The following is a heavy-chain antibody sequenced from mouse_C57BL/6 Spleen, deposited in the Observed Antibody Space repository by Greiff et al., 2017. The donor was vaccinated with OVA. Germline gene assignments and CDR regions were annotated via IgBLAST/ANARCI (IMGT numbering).Heavy chain of an antibody. CDR3: ARDYYGSSPWFAY. J-gene: IGHJ3*01. CDR2: ISYDGSN. CDR1: GYSITSGYY. Sequence: QSGPGLVKPSQSLSLTCSVTGYSITSGYYWNWIRQFPGNKLEWMGYISYDGSNNYNPSLKNRISITRDTSKNQSFLKLNSVTTEDTATYYCARDYYGSSPWFAYWGQGTLVTVSA. D-gene: IGHD1-1*01. V-gene: IGHV3-6*01.